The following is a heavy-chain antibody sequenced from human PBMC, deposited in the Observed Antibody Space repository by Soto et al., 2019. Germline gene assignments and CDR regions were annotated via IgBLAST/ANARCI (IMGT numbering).Heavy chain of an antibody. Sequence: PSETLSLTCTVSGGSTSSYYWSWIRQPPGKGLEWIGYIYYSGSTNYNPSLKSRVTISVDTSKNQFSLKLSSVTAADTAVYYCARGVRGVISRWFDPWGQGTLVTVSS. CDR3: ARGVRGVISRWFDP. J-gene: IGHJ5*02. CDR1: GGSTSSYY. CDR2: IYYSGST. V-gene: IGHV4-59*01. D-gene: IGHD3-10*01.